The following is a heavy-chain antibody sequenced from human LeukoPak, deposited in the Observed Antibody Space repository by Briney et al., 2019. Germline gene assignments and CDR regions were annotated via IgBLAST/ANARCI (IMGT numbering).Heavy chain of an antibody. CDR2: IYYSGST. CDR1: GGSISRYY. V-gene: IGHV4-59*01. CDR3: ARVLARYNWFDP. J-gene: IGHJ5*02. Sequence: SETLSLTCTVSGGSISRYYWSWIRQPPGKGLEWIGYIYYSGSTNYNPSLKSRVTISVDTSKNQFSLKLSSVTAADTAVYYCARVLARYNWFDPRGQGSLVTVSS.